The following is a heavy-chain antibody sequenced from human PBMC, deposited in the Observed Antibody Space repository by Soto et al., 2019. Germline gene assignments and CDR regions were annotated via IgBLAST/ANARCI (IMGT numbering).Heavy chain of an antibody. Sequence: GGALRLSCAASGFTFSSYSMSWVRPAPGEGLEWVSAISGSGGSTYYADSVKGRFTISRDNSKNTLYLQMNSLRAEDTAVYYCAKDRRPRSYSNNWFDPWGQGTLVTVSS. CDR2: ISGSGGST. D-gene: IGHD4-4*01. J-gene: IGHJ5*02. CDR1: GFTFSSYS. CDR3: AKDRRPRSYSNNWFDP. V-gene: IGHV3-23*01.